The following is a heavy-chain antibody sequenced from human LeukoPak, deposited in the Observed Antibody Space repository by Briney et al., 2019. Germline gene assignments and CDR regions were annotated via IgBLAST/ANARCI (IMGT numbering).Heavy chain of an antibody. CDR2: INPSGGST. CDR1: GYTFTSYY. J-gene: IGHJ4*02. V-gene: IGHV1-46*01. D-gene: IGHD6-13*01. Sequence: ASVKVSCKASGYTFTSYYMHWVRQAPGQGLEWMGIINPSGGSTSYAQKFQGRVTMTRDMSTSTVYMELSSLRPEDTAVYYCARGIAAAGPSDYWGQGTLVTVSS. CDR3: ARGIAAAGPSDY.